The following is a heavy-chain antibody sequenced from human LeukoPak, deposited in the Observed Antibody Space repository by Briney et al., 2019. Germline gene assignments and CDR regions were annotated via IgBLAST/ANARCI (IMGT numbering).Heavy chain of an antibody. V-gene: IGHV1-69*13. Sequence: GASVKVSCKASGYTLIDYYMHWVRQAPGQGLEWMGGIIPMFRTANYAQKFQGRVTITADESTSTAYMELSSLRSEDTAVYYCARRGFYDGMTEVFDYWGQGTLVTVSS. CDR3: ARRGFYDGMTEVFDY. CDR2: IIPMFRTA. D-gene: IGHD3-16*01. CDR1: GYTLIDYY. J-gene: IGHJ4*02.